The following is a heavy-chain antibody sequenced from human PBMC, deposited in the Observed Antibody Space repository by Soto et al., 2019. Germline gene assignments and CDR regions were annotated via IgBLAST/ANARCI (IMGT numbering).Heavy chain of an antibody. V-gene: IGHV1-69*13. CDR1: GGTFSSNA. J-gene: IGHJ6*02. D-gene: IGHD2-15*01. CDR3: ARHPGGRGYYYGMDV. CDR2: IIPIFGTA. Sequence: ASVKVSCKASGGTFSSNAISWVRQAPGQGLEWMGGIIPIFGTANYAQKFQGRVTITADESTSTAYMELSSLRSEDTAVYYCARHPGGRGYYYGMDVWGQGTMVTVSS.